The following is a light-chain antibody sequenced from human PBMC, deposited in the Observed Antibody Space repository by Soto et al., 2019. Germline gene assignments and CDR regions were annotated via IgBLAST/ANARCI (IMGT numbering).Light chain of an antibody. Sequence: VLTQTPLSSPVTLGQPASISCRSSQSLVYSDGNTYLSWLQQRPGQPPRLLIYQVSNRFSVVPDRYTGTGAWTDFTLKISRVEAADVGVYSCIQFPLLSLTFGKGNKV. CDR2: QVS. J-gene: IGKJ1*01. CDR3: IQFPLLSLT. CDR1: QSLVYSDGNTY. V-gene: IGKV2-24*01.